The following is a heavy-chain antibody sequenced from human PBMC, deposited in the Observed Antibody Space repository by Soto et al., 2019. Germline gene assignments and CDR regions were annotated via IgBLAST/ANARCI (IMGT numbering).Heavy chain of an antibody. V-gene: IGHV3-23*01. CDR2: ISGSGGST. J-gene: IGHJ4*02. CDR1: GFTFSSYA. D-gene: IGHD3-10*01. CDR3: AKDAGGIITIVRGVITAIPDY. Sequence: EVQLLESGGGLVQPGGSLRLSCAASGFTFSSYAMSWVRQAPGEGLEWVSAISGSGGSTYYADSVKGRFTISRDNSKNTLYLQMNSLRAEDTAVYFCAKDAGGIITIVRGVITAIPDYWGQGTLVTVSS.